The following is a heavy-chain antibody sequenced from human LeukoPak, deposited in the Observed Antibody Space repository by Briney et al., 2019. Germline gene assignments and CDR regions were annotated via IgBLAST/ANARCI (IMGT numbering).Heavy chain of an antibody. CDR2: IIPIFGTA. D-gene: IGHD3-22*01. Sequence: ASVKVSCKASGGTFSSYAISWVRQAPGQGLEWMGGIIPIFGTANYAQEFQGRVTITTDESTSTAYMELSSLRSEDTAVYYCASGSVYYYDSSGYYYFDYWGQGTLVTVSS. J-gene: IGHJ4*02. CDR1: GGTFSSYA. CDR3: ASGSVYYYDSSGYYYFDY. V-gene: IGHV1-69*05.